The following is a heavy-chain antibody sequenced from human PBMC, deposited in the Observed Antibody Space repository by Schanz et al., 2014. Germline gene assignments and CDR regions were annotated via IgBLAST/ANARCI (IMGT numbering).Heavy chain of an antibody. Sequence: QVQLVQSGAEVKKPGSSVKVSCKASGGTFSSYTISWVRQAPGQGLEWMGRVIPILGVTHYAQKFQGRVTITADKSTTTAYMELNSLRYEDTALYYCARGTMPGTFDIWGQGTMVTVSS. CDR2: VIPILGVT. V-gene: IGHV1-69*02. CDR1: GGTFSSYT. D-gene: IGHD2-2*01. J-gene: IGHJ3*02. CDR3: ARGTMPGTFDI.